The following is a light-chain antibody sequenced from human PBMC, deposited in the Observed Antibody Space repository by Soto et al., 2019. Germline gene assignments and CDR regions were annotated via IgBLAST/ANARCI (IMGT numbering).Light chain of an antibody. V-gene: IGKV1-5*03. CDR1: QSISSW. J-gene: IGKJ2*01. CDR2: QAS. Sequence: DIQMTQSPSTLSASVGDRVTITCRASQSISSWLAWYQQKPGKAPKLLIYQASSLESGLPSRFSGSGSGTEFTLTISRLQPDDFATYYCQQYNSYPYTFGQGTKLEIK. CDR3: QQYNSYPYT.